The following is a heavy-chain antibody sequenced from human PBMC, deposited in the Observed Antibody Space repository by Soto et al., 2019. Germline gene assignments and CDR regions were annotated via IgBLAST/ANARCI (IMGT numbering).Heavy chain of an antibody. CDR1: GYTFTSYA. J-gene: IGHJ4*02. Sequence: QVQLVQSGAEVKKPGASVKVSCKASGYTFTSYAMHWVRQAPGQRLEWMGWINAGNGNTKYSQKLQGRVTITRDTSASTAYMELSSLRSEDTAVYYCARELFRGGFDYWGQGTLVTVSS. V-gene: IGHV1-3*01. CDR3: ARELFRGGFDY. D-gene: IGHD3-10*02. CDR2: INAGNGNT.